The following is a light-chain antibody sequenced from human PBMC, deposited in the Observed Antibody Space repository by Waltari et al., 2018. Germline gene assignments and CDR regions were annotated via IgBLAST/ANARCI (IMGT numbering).Light chain of an antibody. CDR1: QSISNN. CDR3: QQYNTWPPST. Sequence: EIVMPQSPAALSASRGERATLSCRASQSISNNVAWYQHKPGQPPRLLISGASTRATGVPARFSGSGSGTEFTLTISSLQSEDSAIYFCQQYNTWPPSTFGQGTKLEIK. V-gene: IGKV3-15*01. CDR2: GAS. J-gene: IGKJ2*02.